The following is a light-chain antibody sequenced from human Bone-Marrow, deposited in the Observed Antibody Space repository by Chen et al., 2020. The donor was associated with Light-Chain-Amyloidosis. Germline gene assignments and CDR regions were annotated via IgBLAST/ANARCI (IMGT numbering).Light chain of an antibody. CDR2: GAS. V-gene: IGKV3-20*01. J-gene: IGKJ2*01. CDR1: QILSNNY. CDR3: HHYGPVHMFT. Sequence: EIVLTQSPGTLSLSPGDRATLSCRASQILSNNYLTWYQQRRGQAPRRLIYGASNRATGIPDMFCGRVSWTDFPLTSSRLEPAAFAVYYCHHYGPVHMFTFGQGTKLEI.